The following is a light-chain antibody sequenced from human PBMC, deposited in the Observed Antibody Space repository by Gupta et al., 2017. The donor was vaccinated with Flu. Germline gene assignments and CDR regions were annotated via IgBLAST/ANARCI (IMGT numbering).Light chain of an antibody. Sequence: SPISCTGTSSDIGVYDYVSWYQQHPGQAPQLMFYDGNNRPAGVSNRFSGYKSGDTASLTISGLQAEDEDDYYCRSYTRTSTVVFGGGTKLTVL. CDR2: DGN. J-gene: IGLJ2*01. CDR3: RSYTRTSTVV. CDR1: SSDIGVYDY. V-gene: IGLV2-14*01.